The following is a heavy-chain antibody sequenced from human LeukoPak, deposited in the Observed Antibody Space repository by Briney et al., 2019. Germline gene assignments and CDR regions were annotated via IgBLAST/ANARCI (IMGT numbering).Heavy chain of an antibody. CDR2: ISSSSSYI. Sequence: GGSLRLSCAASGFTFSSYSMNWVRQAPGKGLEWVSSISSSSSYIYYADSVKCRFTISRDNAKNSLYLQMNSLRAEDTAVYYCARVTRDIVVVPAAIVWYYYYGMDVWGQGTTVTVSS. J-gene: IGHJ6*02. D-gene: IGHD2-2*02. CDR1: GFTFSSYS. V-gene: IGHV3-21*01. CDR3: ARVTRDIVVVPAAIVWYYYYGMDV.